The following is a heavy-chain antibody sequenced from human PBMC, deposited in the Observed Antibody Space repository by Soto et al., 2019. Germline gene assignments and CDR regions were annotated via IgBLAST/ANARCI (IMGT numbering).Heavy chain of an antibody. V-gene: IGHV2-5*02. J-gene: IGHJ4*02. Sequence: ESRPTLVNPTQTLTLTFTFSGFSLSASGVGVGWVRQTPGKALEWLAIIYWDDAKHYTPSLKSSLTTTKDTSKNQVVLTITNIDPVETATYYCAHKGGGDRILDYWGQGTLVTVS. CDR1: GFSLSASGVG. CDR2: IYWDDAK. D-gene: IGHD3-16*01. CDR3: AHKGGGDRILDY.